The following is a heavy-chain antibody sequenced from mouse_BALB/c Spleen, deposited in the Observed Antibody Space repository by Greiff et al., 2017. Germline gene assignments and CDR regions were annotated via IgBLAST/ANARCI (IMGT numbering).Heavy chain of an antibody. CDR1: GYSFTGYY. CDR3: ARSLYYYGSSYAMDY. Sequence: EVKLQESGPELVKPGASVKISCKASGYSFTGYYMHWVKQSHVKSLEWIGRINPYNGATSYNQNFKDKASLTVDKSSSTAYMELHSLTSEDSAVYYCARSLYYYGSSYAMDYWGQGTSVTVSS. J-gene: IGHJ4*01. D-gene: IGHD1-1*01. V-gene: IGHV1-31*01. CDR2: INPYNGAT.